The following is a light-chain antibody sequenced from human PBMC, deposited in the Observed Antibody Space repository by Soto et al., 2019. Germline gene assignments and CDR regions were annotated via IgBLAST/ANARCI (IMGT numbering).Light chain of an antibody. CDR3: QQRSNWPPSIT. CDR1: QSVSSY. J-gene: IGKJ5*01. Sequence: ELVLTQSPATLSLSPGARATLSCRASQSVSSYLAWYQQKPGQAPSLLIYDASNRATGIPARFSGSVSGTDFTLTISSLEPEEFAVYYCQQRSNWPPSITFGQGTRLEIK. CDR2: DAS. V-gene: IGKV3-11*01.